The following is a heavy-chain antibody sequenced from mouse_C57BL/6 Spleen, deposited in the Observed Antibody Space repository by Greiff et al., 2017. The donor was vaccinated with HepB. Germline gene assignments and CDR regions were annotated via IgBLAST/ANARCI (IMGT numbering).Heavy chain of an antibody. CDR1: GYTFTEYT. D-gene: IGHD2-5*01. CDR3: ARHGKDHYSKGGYAIDY. CDR2: FYPGSGSI. J-gene: IGHJ4*01. V-gene: IGHV1-62-2*01. Sequence: QVQLQQSGAELVKPGASVKLSCKASGYTFTEYTIHWVKQRSGQGLEWIGWFYPGSGSIKYNEKFKDKATLTADKSSSTVYMELSRLTSEDSAVYFCARHGKDHYSKGGYAIDYWGQGTSVTVSS.